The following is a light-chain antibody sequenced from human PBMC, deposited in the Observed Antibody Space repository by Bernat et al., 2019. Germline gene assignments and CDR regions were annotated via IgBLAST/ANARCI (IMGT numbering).Light chain of an antibody. Sequence: SYELTQPPSVSVSPGQTARITCSGDALAQQYTYWYQQKSGQAPVVLIYKDSERPSGIPERISGSSSGTTVTLTISGVQAEDEADYYCQSADSSGTYVVFGGGTKLTVL. CDR2: KDS. V-gene: IGLV3-25*02. CDR3: QSADSSGTYVV. CDR1: ALAQQY. J-gene: IGLJ2*01.